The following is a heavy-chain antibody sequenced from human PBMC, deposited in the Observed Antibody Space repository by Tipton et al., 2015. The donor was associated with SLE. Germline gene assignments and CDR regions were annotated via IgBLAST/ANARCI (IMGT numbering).Heavy chain of an antibody. D-gene: IGHD6-13*01. CDR2: ISDSGTL. CDR1: GGSITSGAYY. V-gene: IGHV4-31*03. Sequence: TLSLTCTVSGGSITSGAYYWGWIRQHPGKGLEWIGYISDSGTLYYNPSLKSRVTISVDRSKNQFSLNLSSVTAADTAVDYCARDLGMGSSPKRGYFDYWGQGTLVTVSS. CDR3: ARDLGMGSSPKRGYFDY. J-gene: IGHJ4*02.